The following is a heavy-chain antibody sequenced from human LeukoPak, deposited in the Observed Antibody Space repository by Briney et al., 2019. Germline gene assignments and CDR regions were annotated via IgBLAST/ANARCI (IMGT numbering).Heavy chain of an antibody. Sequence: GESLRLSCAASGFTFSSYAMSWVRQAPGRGLEWVSTLSGGARSTDYADSVKGRFTISRDNSKNTLYLQMNTLRAEDTAVYYCATSPEDSSGLDYWGQETLVTVSS. CDR3: ATSPEDSSGLDY. CDR2: LSGGARST. V-gene: IGHV3-23*01. D-gene: IGHD3-22*01. CDR1: GFTFSSYA. J-gene: IGHJ4*02.